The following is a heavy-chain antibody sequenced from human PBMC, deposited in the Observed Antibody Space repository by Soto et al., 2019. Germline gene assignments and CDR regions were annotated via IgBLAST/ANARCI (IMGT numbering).Heavy chain of an antibody. D-gene: IGHD3-22*01. V-gene: IGHV1-58*01. Sequence: ASVKVSCKASGFTFGNSAVHWVRQARGQRIEWMGWILVASGGTNYAENFEERVTIARDMSTSTAYMELSSLRSEDTAVYFCAAAVTMSSTTAPNAFYMWVQGTLVSVSS. CDR1: GFTFGNSA. CDR3: AAAVTMSSTTAPNAFYM. J-gene: IGHJ1*01. CDR2: ILVASGGT.